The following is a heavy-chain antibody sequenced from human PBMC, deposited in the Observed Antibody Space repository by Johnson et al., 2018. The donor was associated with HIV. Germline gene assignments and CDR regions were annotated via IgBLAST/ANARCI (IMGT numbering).Heavy chain of an antibody. Sequence: QMQLAESGGGVVRPGGSLRLSCAASGFTFDDYGMHWVRQAPGKGLEWVAFIRYDGSNKYYADSVKGRFTIYRDNSKNTLYLQMNSLRAEDTAVYYCAKGDYNFWSGDAFDIWGQGTMVTVSS. J-gene: IGHJ3*02. CDR1: GFTFDDYG. D-gene: IGHD3-3*01. CDR3: AKGDYNFWSGDAFDI. V-gene: IGHV3-30*02. CDR2: IRYDGSNK.